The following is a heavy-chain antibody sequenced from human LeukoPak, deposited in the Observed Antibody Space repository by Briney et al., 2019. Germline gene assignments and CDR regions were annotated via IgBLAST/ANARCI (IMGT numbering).Heavy chain of an antibody. D-gene: IGHD6-19*01. CDR3: ARGLARKDSSGWYDYFDY. CDR2: IYTSGST. V-gene: IGHV4-4*07. CDR1: GGSISSYY. Sequence: PSETLSLTCTVSGGSISSYYWNWIRQPAGKGLKWIGHIYTSGSTNYNSSLKSRVTMSVDTSKNQFSLKLSSVTAADTAVYYCARGLARKDSSGWYDYFDYWGQGTLVTVSS. J-gene: IGHJ4*02.